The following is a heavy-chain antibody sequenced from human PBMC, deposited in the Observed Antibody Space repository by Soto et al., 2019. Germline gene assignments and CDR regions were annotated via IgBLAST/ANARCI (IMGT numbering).Heavy chain of an antibody. V-gene: IGHV1-2*04. J-gene: IGHJ6*02. CDR3: ARDIGRAIAAAGDSYYYYGMDV. CDR1: GYTFTGYY. CDR2: INPNSGGT. Sequence: ASVKVSCKASGYTFTGYYMHWVRQAPGQGLEWMGWINPNSGGTNYAQKFQGWVTMTRDTSISTAYMELSRLRSDDTAVYYCARDIGRAIAAAGDSYYYYGMDVWGQGTTVTVSS. D-gene: IGHD6-13*01.